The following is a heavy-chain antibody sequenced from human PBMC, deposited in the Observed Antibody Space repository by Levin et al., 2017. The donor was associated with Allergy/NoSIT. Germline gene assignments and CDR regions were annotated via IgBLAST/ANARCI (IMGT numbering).Heavy chain of an antibody. Sequence: SETLSLTCTVSGGSVNDARYFWSWLRQPPGHRLEWIGHIFHSGNTNYNPSLKSRVIISLDTSRNQFSLKLTSVTAADTALYYCARDPPNNGDYVGGQGTLVTVS. CDR2: IFHSGNT. D-gene: IGHD4-17*01. CDR3: ARDPPNNGDYV. J-gene: IGHJ4*02. V-gene: IGHV4-61*01. CDR1: GGSVNDARYF.